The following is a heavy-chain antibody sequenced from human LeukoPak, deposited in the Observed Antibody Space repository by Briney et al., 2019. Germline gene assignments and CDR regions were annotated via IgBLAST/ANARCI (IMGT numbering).Heavy chain of an antibody. D-gene: IGHD1-26*01. V-gene: IGHV3-21*04. CDR3: AKSRGESRGASNY. CDR2: ISSSSSYI. CDR1: GFTFSNYI. Sequence: GGSLRLSCAASGFTFSNYIMNWVRQAPGEGLEWVSSISSSSSYIYYADSVKGRFTISRDNAKNSVYLQMNSLRGEDTAVYFCAKSRGESRGASNYWGQGTLVTVSS. J-gene: IGHJ4*02.